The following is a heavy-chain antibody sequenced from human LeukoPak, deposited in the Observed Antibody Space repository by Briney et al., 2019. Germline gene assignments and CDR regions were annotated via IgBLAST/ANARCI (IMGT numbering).Heavy chain of an antibody. CDR2: IIPILGIA. CDR1: GGTFSSYA. Sequence: ASVKVSCKASGGTFSSYAISWVRQAPGQGLEWMGRIIPILGIANYAQKFQGRVTITADKSTSTAYMELSSLRSEDTVVYYCARSIGYCSGGSCLPGDWGQGTLVTVSS. CDR3: ARSIGYCSGGSCLPGD. J-gene: IGHJ4*02. V-gene: IGHV1-69*04. D-gene: IGHD2-15*01.